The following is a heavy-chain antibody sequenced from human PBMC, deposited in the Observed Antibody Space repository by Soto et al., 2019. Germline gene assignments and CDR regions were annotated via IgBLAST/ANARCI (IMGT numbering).Heavy chain of an antibody. CDR2: INHSGNT. V-gene: IGHV4-34*01. J-gene: IGHJ4*02. CDR3: TGPYPYYSDS. CDR1: GGSFSTYY. Sequence: QVQLQQWGAGLLKPSETLSLTCTVYGGSFSTYYWSWIRQPPGKGLEWIGEINHSGNTNYNPSLMGRVTMSLDTSKNQFSLKLSSVTAAATAVYYCTGPYPYYSDSWGQGTLVTVSS.